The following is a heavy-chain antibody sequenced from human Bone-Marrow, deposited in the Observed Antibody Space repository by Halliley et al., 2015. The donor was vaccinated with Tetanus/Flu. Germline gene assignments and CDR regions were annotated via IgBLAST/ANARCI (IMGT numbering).Heavy chain of an antibody. Sequence: VSVIDSGGSTYYADSVRGRFTISRDNTLSALFLQMHSLRAEDTAVYYCLTGGPTEGDGTMGKFWGLGTLVIVSA. J-gene: IGHJ4*02. D-gene: IGHD3-16*01. CDR3: LTGGPTEGDGTMGKF. CDR2: IDSGGST. V-gene: IGHV3-53*01.